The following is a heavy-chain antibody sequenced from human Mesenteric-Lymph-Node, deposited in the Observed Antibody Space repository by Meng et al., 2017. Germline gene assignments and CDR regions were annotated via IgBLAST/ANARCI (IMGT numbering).Heavy chain of an antibody. Sequence: GESLKISCAASGFTFSSYAMHWVRQAPGKGLEYVSAISSNGGSTYYANSVKGRFTISRDNSKNTLYLQMGSLRAEDMAVYYCARSLLWFGEAHYYYGMDVWGQGTLVTVSS. D-gene: IGHD3-10*01. J-gene: IGHJ6*02. V-gene: IGHV3-64*01. CDR3: ARSLLWFGEAHYYYGMDV. CDR1: GFTFSSYA. CDR2: ISSNGGST.